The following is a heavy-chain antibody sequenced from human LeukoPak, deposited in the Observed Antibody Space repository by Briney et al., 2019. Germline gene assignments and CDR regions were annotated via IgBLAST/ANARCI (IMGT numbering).Heavy chain of an antibody. CDR2: IYHSGST. CDR1: GGSISSGGYY. CDR3: ARVVLEQQLPHEIDY. J-gene: IGHJ4*02. Sequence: NPSETLSLTCTVSGGSISSGGYYWSWIRQPPGKGLEWIGYIYHSGSTYYNPSLKSRVTISVDRSKNQFSLKLSSVTAADTAVYYCARVVLEQQLPHEIDYWGQGTLVTVSS. V-gene: IGHV4-30-2*01. D-gene: IGHD6-13*01.